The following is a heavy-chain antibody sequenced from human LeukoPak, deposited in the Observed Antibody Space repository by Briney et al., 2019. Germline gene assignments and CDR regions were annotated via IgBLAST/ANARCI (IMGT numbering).Heavy chain of an antibody. V-gene: IGHV4-59*08. J-gene: IGHJ4*01. CDR1: GGSISSYY. D-gene: IGHD6-6*01. CDR2: IYYSGST. CDR3: ARANRNFIAARPGYFDY. Sequence: PSETLSLTCTVSGGSISSYYWSWIRQPPGKGLEWIGYIYYSGSTNYNPSLKSRVTISVDTSKNQFSLKLSSVTAANTAVYYCARANRNFIAARPGYFDYWGQGTLVTVSS.